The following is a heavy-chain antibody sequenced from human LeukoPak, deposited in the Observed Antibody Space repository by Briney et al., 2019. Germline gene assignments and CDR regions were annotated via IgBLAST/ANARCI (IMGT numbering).Heavy chain of an antibody. CDR2: IAYGGSNK. Sequence: GGSLRLSCAASGFTFNSYAMHWVRQTPGKGLERVAAIAYGGSNKDHADSVKGRLTISRDNSKNTLYLQMNSLRVEDTAVYYCARVAVRESSGYNSWAPFDYWGQGTLVTVSS. D-gene: IGHD3-22*01. V-gene: IGHV3-30*03. CDR3: ARVAVRESSGYNSWAPFDY. J-gene: IGHJ4*02. CDR1: GFTFNSYA.